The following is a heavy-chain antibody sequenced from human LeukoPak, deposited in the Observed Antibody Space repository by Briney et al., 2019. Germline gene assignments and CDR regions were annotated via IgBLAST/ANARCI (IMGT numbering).Heavy chain of an antibody. CDR2: IIPIFDKA. J-gene: IGHJ4*02. Sequence: SVKVSCKASGGPFSNYAITWVRQAPGQGLEWMGGIIPIFDKANYAQKFQGRVTITADGSTNAAYMEVSSLRSEDTAVYYCARNTDYGDYVYPDYWGQGTLVTVSS. V-gene: IGHV1-69*13. D-gene: IGHD4-17*01. CDR1: GGPFSNYA. CDR3: ARNTDYGDYVYPDY.